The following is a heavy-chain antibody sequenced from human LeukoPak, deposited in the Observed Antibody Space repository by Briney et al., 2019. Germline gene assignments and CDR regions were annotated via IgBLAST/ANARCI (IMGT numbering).Heavy chain of an antibody. V-gene: IGHV4-34*01. J-gene: IGHJ4*02. CDR1: GGSFSGYY. Sequence: SETLSLTCAVYGGSFSGYYGSWIRQPPGKGLEWIGEINHSGSTNYNPSLTSRVSISVDTSKNQFSLKVTSVTAADTAVYYCARVPALTKSYYLDHWGQGTLVTVSS. CDR3: ARVPALTKSYYLDH. D-gene: IGHD2-8*01. CDR2: INHSGST.